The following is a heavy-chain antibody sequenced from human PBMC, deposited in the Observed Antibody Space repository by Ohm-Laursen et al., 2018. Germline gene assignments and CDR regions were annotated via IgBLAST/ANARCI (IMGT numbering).Heavy chain of an antibody. Sequence: SLRLSCAASGFTFSTHTMNWVRQAPGKGLEWVSYISSSSRTIYYADSVKGRFTISRDNAKNSLYLQMKSLRAEDTAVYYCAREYSSSSGRAFDIWGQGTMVTVSS. J-gene: IGHJ3*02. CDR2: ISSSSRTI. CDR3: AREYSSSSGRAFDI. CDR1: GFTFSTHT. D-gene: IGHD6-6*01. V-gene: IGHV3-48*01.